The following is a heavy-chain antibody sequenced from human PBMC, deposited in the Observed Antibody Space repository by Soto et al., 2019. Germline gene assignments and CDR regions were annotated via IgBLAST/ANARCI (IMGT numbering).Heavy chain of an antibody. V-gene: IGHV4-61*01. J-gene: IGHJ4*02. D-gene: IGHD5-18*01. CDR1: GGSVSSGSYY. CDR2: IYYSGST. Sequence: SETLSLTCTVSGGSVSSGSYYWSWIRQPPGMALEWIGHIYYSGSTNSNPSLKSRVTISEGKSKNQFSLKLTSVTAADTAVYYCARRSGYSYHFDYRGQGTLVTVSS. CDR3: ARRSGYSYHFDY.